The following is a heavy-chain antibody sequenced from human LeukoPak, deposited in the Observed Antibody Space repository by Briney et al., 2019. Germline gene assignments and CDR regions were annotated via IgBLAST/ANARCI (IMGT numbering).Heavy chain of an antibody. J-gene: IGHJ4*02. CDR3: ARWERWLQRPFDY. V-gene: IGHV3-30-3*01. CDR1: GFTFSSYA. Sequence: PGRSLRLSCAASGFTFSSYAMHWVRQAPGKGLEWVAVISYDGSNKYYADSVKGRFTISRDNSKNTLYLQMNSLRAEDTAVYYCARWERWLQRPFDYWGQGTLVTVSS. D-gene: IGHD5-24*01. CDR2: ISYDGSNK.